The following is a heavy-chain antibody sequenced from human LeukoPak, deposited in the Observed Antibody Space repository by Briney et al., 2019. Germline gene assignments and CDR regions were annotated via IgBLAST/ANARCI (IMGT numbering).Heavy chain of an antibody. CDR3: ARALGVGSASNGMDV. J-gene: IGHJ6*02. CDR1: GFTFSSYS. V-gene: IGHV3-21*01. D-gene: IGHD3-10*01. CDR2: ISSSSSYI. Sequence: PGGSLRLSCAASGFTFSSYSMNWVRQAPGKGLEWVSSISSSSSYIYYADSVKGRFTISRDDAKNSLYLQMNSLRAEDTAVYYRARALGVGSASNGMDVWGQGTTVTVSS.